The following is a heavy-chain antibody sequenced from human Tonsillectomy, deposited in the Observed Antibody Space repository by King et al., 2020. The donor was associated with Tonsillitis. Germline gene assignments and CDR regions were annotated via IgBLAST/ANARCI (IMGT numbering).Heavy chain of an antibody. J-gene: IGHJ4*02. V-gene: IGHV4-4*02. Sequence: QVQLQESGPGLVXXSGTLXXTCAXSGGSISSSNWWSWXRQPPGKGLEWIGETYHSGSTNYNPSLKSRVTISVDKSKNQFSLKLTSVTAADTAMYYCARVGSVTTSEFDYWGQGTLVTVSS. CDR3: ARVGSVTTSEFDY. CDR1: GGSISSSNW. CDR2: TYHSGST. D-gene: IGHD4-17*01.